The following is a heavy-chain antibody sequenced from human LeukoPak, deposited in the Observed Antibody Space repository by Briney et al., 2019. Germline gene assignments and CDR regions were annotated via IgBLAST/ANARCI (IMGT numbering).Heavy chain of an antibody. V-gene: IGHV1-3*01. CDR2: INPGNGDT. CDR1: GYTFTNYA. CDR3: ARERWHCRVNCYSVYYYALDD. D-gene: IGHD2-15*01. Sequence: GASVKVSCKGSGYTFTNYAVHWVRQAPGQRLEWLGWINPGNGDTKYSQNFQGRVTVTSDTSAATAYVELNSLTSEDTAVYYCARERWHCRVNCYSVYYYALDDWGQGTTVTVSS. J-gene: IGHJ6*02.